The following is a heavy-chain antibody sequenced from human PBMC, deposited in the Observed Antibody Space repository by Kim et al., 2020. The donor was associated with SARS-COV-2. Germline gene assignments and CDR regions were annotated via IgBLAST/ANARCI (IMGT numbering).Heavy chain of an antibody. Sequence: VKGRFTISRDNAQNSLYLQMNSLRAEDTAVYYCARINYSGSGSYSVVFDYWGQGTLVTVSS. CDR3: ARINYSGSGSYSVVFDY. V-gene: IGHV3-11*03. D-gene: IGHD3-10*01. J-gene: IGHJ4*02.